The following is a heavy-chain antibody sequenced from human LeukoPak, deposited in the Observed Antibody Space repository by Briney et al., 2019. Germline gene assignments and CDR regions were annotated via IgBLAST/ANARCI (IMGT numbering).Heavy chain of an antibody. D-gene: IGHD3-22*01. CDR1: GFTFSSYA. CDR3: ARDPENTYYYDSSGYGAFDI. Sequence: PGGSLRLSCVASGFTFSSYAMTWVRQAPGKGLEWVSSISSSSSYIYYADSVKGRFTISRDNAKNSLYLQMNSLRAEDTAVYYCARDPENTYYYDSSGYGAFDIWGQGTMVTVSS. J-gene: IGHJ3*02. CDR2: ISSSSSYI. V-gene: IGHV3-21*01.